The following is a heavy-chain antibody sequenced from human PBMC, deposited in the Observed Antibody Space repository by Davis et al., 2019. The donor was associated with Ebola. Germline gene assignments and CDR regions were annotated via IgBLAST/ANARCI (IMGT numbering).Heavy chain of an antibody. CDR3: ARDLPWARDTAMVAYYYYGMDV. J-gene: IGHJ6*02. V-gene: IGHV1-8*01. CDR1: GYTFTSYD. Sequence: ASVKVSCKASGYTFTSYDINWVRQATGQGLEWMGWMNPNSGNTGYAQKFQGRVTITADESTSTAYMELSSLRSEDTAVYYCARDLPWARDTAMVAYYYYGMDVWGQGTTVTVSS. D-gene: IGHD5-18*01. CDR2: MNPNSGNT.